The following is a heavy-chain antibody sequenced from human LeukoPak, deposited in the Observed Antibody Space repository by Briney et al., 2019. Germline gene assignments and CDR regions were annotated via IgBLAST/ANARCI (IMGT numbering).Heavy chain of an antibody. V-gene: IGHV4-39*01. CDR2: IYYSGST. Sequence: SETLSLTCTVSGGSISSSSYYWGWIRQPPGKGLEWIGSIYYSGSTYYNPSLKSRVTISVDTSKNQFSLKLSSVTAADTAVYYCARAQHYDFWSGYYGYYYYGMDVWGQGTTVTVSS. J-gene: IGHJ6*02. CDR1: GGSISSSSYY. D-gene: IGHD3-3*01. CDR3: ARAQHYDFWSGYYGYYYYGMDV.